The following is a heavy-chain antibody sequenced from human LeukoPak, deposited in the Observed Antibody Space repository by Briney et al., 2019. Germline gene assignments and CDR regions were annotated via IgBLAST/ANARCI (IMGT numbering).Heavy chain of an antibody. V-gene: IGHV3-23*01. Sequence: GGSLRLSCAASGFTFSSYAMSWVRQAPGKGLEWVSAISGSGGSTYYADSVKGRFTISRDDSKNTLYLQMNSLRAEDTAVYYCAKTYYYDSSGYYTYWGQGTLVTVSS. CDR2: ISGSGGST. CDR1: GFTFSSYA. D-gene: IGHD3-22*01. CDR3: AKTYYYDSSGYYTY. J-gene: IGHJ4*02.